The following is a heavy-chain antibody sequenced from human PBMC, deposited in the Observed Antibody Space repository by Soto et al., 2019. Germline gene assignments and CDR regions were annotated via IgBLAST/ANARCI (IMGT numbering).Heavy chain of an antibody. D-gene: IGHD3-22*01. CDR1: GFTVSSNY. CDR3: AREAISSDYFDY. V-gene: IGHV3-53*02. J-gene: IGHJ4*02. Sequence: EVQLVETGGGLIQPGGSLRLSCAASGFTVSSNYMSWVRQAPGQGLEWVSFIYSGGRTYYADSVKGRFTISRDNSKNTLYLQMNSLRAEATAVYYCAREAISSDYFDYWGQGTLVIVSS. CDR2: IYSGGRT.